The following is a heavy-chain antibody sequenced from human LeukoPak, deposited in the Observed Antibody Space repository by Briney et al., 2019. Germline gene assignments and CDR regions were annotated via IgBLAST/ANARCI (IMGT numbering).Heavy chain of an antibody. V-gene: IGHV4-59*01. Sequence: SETLSLTCTVSGGSISSYYWSWIRQPPGKGLEWIGYIYYSGSTNYNPSLKSRVTISVDTSKNRFSLKLSSVTAADTAVYYCASGRTVNYYYGMDVWGKGTTVTVSS. CDR2: IYYSGST. D-gene: IGHD4-17*01. J-gene: IGHJ6*04. CDR3: ASGRTVNYYYGMDV. CDR1: GGSISSYY.